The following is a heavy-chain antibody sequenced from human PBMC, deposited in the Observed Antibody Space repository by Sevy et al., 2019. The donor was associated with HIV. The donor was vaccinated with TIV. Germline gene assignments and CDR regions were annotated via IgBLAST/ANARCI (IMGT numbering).Heavy chain of an antibody. V-gene: IGHV3-21*01. J-gene: IGHJ4*02. Sequence: GGSLRLSCAASGFTFSSYSMNWVRHAPGKGLEWVSSISSSSSYIYYADSVKGRFTISRDNAKNSLYLQMNSLRAEDTAVYYCARLGGIAARPFDYWGQGTLVTVSS. D-gene: IGHD6-6*01. CDR1: GFTFSSYS. CDR3: ARLGGIAARPFDY. CDR2: ISSSSSYI.